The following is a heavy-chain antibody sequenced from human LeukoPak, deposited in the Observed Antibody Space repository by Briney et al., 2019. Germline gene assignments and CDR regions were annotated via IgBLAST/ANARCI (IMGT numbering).Heavy chain of an antibody. J-gene: IGHJ4*02. CDR2: ISGSGNTI. CDR3: ARGYYSGYFGH. CDR1: GGSFSDYY. Sequence: PSETLSLTCAVYGGSFSDYYMSWIRQAPGKGLEWVSYISGSGNTITYAESVKGRFTISRDNAKNSLYLQMNSLRVEDTAVYYCARGYYSGYFGHWGQGTLVTVSS. D-gene: IGHD2-15*01. V-gene: IGHV3-11*04.